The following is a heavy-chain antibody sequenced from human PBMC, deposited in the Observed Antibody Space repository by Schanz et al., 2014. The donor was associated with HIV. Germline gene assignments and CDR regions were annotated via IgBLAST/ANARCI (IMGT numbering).Heavy chain of an antibody. CDR1: GYTFTSYD. CDR2: MNPNNDDT. Sequence: QVQLVQSGPEVKKPGASVKVSCKTSGYTFTSYDINWVRQAAGQGLEWMGWMNPNNDDTDYAQKFQGRVTMTRDTSTSTAYMELSSLRSEDTAVYYCARVRGVIITDDAFDIWGQG. V-gene: IGHV1-8*01. D-gene: IGHD3-10*01. J-gene: IGHJ3*02. CDR3: ARVRGVIITDDAFDI.